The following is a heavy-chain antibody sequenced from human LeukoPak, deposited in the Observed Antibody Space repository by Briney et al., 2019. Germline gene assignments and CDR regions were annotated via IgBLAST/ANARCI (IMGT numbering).Heavy chain of an antibody. J-gene: IGHJ6*03. CDR2: IYYSGST. Sequence: SETLSLTCTVSGGSISSSSYYWGWIRQPPGKGLEWIGSIYYSGSTYYNPSLKSRFTISVDTSKNRFSLKLSSVTAADTAVYYCARIAAAGHYYYYYYMDVWGKGTTVTVSS. CDR3: ARIAAAGHYYYYYYMDV. D-gene: IGHD6-13*01. CDR1: GGSISSSSYY. V-gene: IGHV4-39*07.